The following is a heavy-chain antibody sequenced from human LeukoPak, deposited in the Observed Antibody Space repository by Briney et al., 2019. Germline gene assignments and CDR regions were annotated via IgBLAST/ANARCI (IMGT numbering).Heavy chain of an antibody. CDR1: GGSISSYY. D-gene: IGHD2-15*01. CDR3: ARYGGYCSGGSCQPFDY. CDR2: IYYSGST. V-gene: IGHV4-59*01. Sequence: PSETLSLTCTVSGGSISSYYWSWIRQPPGKGLEWIGYIYYSGSTNYNPSLKSRVTISVDTSKNQFSLKLSSVTAADTAVYYCARYGGYCSGGSCQPFDYWGQGTLVTVSS. J-gene: IGHJ4*02.